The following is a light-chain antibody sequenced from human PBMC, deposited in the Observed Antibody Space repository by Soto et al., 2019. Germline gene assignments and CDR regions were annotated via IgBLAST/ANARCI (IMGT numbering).Light chain of an antibody. J-gene: IGKJ1*01. CDR2: RAS. CDR3: QQYNNFST. V-gene: IGKV1-5*03. CDR1: QSISSW. Sequence: DIQMTQSPSSLSASVVDRVTITFRASQSISSWLAWYQLKPGKAPKLLIYRASSLQAGVPSRFSGSGSGTEFTLTISSLQPDDFATYYCQQYNNFSTFGQGTKVDIK.